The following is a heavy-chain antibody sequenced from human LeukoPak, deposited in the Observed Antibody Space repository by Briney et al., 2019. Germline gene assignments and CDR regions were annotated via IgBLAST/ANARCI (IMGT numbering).Heavy chain of an antibody. CDR2: IYYSGST. V-gene: IGHV4-59*01. D-gene: IGHD7-27*01. CDR3: ARGYELGTYAFDI. CDR1: GGSISSYY. Sequence: SETLSLTCTVSGGSISSYYWSWIRQPPGKGLEWIGYIYYSGSTNYNPSLKSRVTISVDTSKNQFSLKLSSVTAADTAVYYCARGYELGTYAFDIWGQGTMVTVSS. J-gene: IGHJ3*02.